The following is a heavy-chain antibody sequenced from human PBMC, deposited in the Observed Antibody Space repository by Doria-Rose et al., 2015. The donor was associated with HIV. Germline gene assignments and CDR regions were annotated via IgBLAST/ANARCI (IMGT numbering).Heavy chain of an antibody. CDR2: LIPMFDTA. J-gene: IGHJ6*02. Sequence: QVQLVQSGAEVKKPGASVKVSYKPSGATFRGYYFHWVRQAPGQGLEWMGGLIPMFDTANYAQIFQGRVTITADESTSTAYMELSSLRSEDTAVYYCARERSDGMDVWGQGTTVTVSS. CDR3: ARERSDGMDV. CDR1: GATFRGYY. V-gene: IGHV1-69*13. D-gene: IGHD3-10*01.